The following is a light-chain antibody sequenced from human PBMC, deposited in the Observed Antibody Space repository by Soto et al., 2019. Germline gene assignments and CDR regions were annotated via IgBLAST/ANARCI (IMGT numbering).Light chain of an antibody. CDR1: QSVGSA. J-gene: IGKJ4*01. CDR3: QQYKNWPPLT. CDR2: GAS. V-gene: IGKV3-15*01. Sequence: EIGVTQSPATLSLSPEETATLSCRASQSVGSAVAWYQHKPGQAPRLLIVGASIRATGVTGRFSGGGSGTEFTLTISSLQSEDFAVYYCQQYKNWPPLTFGGGTTVEIK.